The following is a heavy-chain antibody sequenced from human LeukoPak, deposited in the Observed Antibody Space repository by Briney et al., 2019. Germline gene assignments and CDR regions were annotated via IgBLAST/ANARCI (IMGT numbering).Heavy chain of an antibody. D-gene: IGHD3-9*01. V-gene: IGHV3-21*01. CDR2: ISSSSSYI. Sequence: PGGSLRLSCAASGFTFSSYGMHWVRQAPGKGLEWVSSISSSSSYIYYADSVKGRFTISRDNAKNSLYLQMNSLRAEDTAVYYCAREVDFDWLFGMEIGWFDPWGQGTLVTVSS. CDR3: AREVDFDWLFGMEIGWFDP. CDR1: GFTFSSYG. J-gene: IGHJ5*02.